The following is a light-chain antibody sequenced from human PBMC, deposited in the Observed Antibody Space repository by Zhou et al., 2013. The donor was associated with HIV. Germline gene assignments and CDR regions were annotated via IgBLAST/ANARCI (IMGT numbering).Light chain of an antibody. CDR3: QQRSNWPWT. CDR2: GAS. Sequence: EIMMTQSPATVSVSPGERVTLSCRASQSIANNLAWYRQKPGQAPRLLIYGASTRATGIPTRISGSGAWTEFTLTISSLEPEDFAVYYCQQRSNWPWTFGQGTKVEIK. J-gene: IGKJ1*01. CDR1: QSIANN. V-gene: IGKV3-15*01.